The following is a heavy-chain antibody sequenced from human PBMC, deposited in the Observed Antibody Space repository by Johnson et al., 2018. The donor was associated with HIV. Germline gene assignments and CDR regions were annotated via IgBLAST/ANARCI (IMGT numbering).Heavy chain of an antibody. CDR2: IYSGGST. V-gene: IGHV3-66*01. D-gene: IGHD1-1*01. Sequence: VQLVESGGGVVQPGGSLRLSCAASGFTFSSNYMSWVRQAPGKGLEWVSVIYSGGSTYYADSVKGRFTISRDNSKNTLYLQMNSLKTEDTAMYYCTTDPWWNGYHAVDVWGQGTMVTVSS. J-gene: IGHJ3*01. CDR1: GFTFSSNY. CDR3: TTDPWWNGYHAVDV.